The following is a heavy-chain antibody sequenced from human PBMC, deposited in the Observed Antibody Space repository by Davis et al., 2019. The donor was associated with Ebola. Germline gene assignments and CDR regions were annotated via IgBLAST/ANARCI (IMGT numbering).Heavy chain of an antibody. D-gene: IGHD3-16*01. CDR2: MNPHSGNT. V-gene: IGHV1-8*01. CDR1: GYTFTTYD. CDR3: ARDGSLLWGIRY. Sequence: AASEKVSCKASGYTFTTYDITWVRQATGQGLEWMGWMNPHSGNTGYAQKFQGRVTMTRDTSISTAYMELSSLTSEDTAVYYCARDGSLLWGIRYWGQGTLVTVSS. J-gene: IGHJ4*02.